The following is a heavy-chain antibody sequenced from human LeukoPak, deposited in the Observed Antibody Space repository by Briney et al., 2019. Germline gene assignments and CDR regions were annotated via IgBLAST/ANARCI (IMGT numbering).Heavy chain of an antibody. J-gene: IGHJ4*02. Sequence: GGSLRLSCAASGFTFSSYGMHWVRQAPGKGLEWVAFIRYDGSNKYYADSVKGRFTISRDNSKNTLYLQMNSLRAEDTAVYYCARKAPDSSGYFDYWGQGTLVTVSS. V-gene: IGHV3-30*02. CDR1: GFTFSSYG. CDR2: IRYDGSNK. D-gene: IGHD3-22*01. CDR3: ARKAPDSSGYFDY.